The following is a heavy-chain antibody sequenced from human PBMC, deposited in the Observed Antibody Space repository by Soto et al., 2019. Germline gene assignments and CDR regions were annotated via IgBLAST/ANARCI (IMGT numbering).Heavy chain of an antibody. CDR3: AKARDQQWVRLPFDY. J-gene: IGHJ4*02. V-gene: IGHV3-23*01. Sequence: EVQLLESGGGLVQPGGSLRLSCVGSGFFFSSYTMTWVRQAPGKGLEWVSSFSATSENTYYADSVRGRFTISRDNSKNTLSLQMNSLTAEDTPMYYCAKARDQQWVRLPFDYWGQGILVIVSS. D-gene: IGHD6-19*01. CDR2: FSATSENT. CDR1: GFFFSSYT.